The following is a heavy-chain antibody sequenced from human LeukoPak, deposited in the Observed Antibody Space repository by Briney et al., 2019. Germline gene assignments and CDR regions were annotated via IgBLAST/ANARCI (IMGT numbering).Heavy chain of an antibody. D-gene: IGHD3-10*01. Sequence: SETLSLTCTVSGGSISSYYWSWIRQPPGKGLDWSGYIYYSGSNNYNPSLKSRVTISVDTSKNQCSLKLSSVTAADTAVYYCARTRRITMVRGVVNWFDPWGQRTPVTVSS. V-gene: IGHV4-59*08. J-gene: IGHJ5*02. CDR2: IYYSGSN. CDR3: ARTRRITMVRGVVNWFDP. CDR1: GGSISSYY.